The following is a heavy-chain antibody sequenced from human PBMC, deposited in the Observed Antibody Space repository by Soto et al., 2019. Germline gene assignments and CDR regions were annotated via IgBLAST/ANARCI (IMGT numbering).Heavy chain of an antibody. CDR2: IYPGDSDT. CDR1: GYSFTSYW. Sequence: GESLKISCKGSGYSFTSYWIGWVRQMPGKGPEWMGIIYPGDSDTRYSPSFQGQVTISADKSISTAYLQWSSLKASDTAMYYCARHKGRYYYYYGMDVWGQGTTVTVSS. CDR3: ARHKGRYYYYYGMDV. V-gene: IGHV5-51*01. J-gene: IGHJ6*02.